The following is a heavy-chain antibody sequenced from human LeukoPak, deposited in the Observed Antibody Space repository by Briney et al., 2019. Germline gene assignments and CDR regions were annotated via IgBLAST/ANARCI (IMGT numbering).Heavy chain of an antibody. D-gene: IGHD3-9*01. V-gene: IGHV4-34*01. CDR2: IYYSGST. Sequence: SETLSLTCAVYGGSFSGYYWSWIRQPPGKGLEWIGSIYYSGSTYYNPSLKSRVTISVDTSKNQFSLKLSSVTAADTAVYYCAKTYYDILTGYYTGDYWGQGTLVTVSS. J-gene: IGHJ4*02. CDR3: AKTYYDILTGYYTGDY. CDR1: GGSFSGYY.